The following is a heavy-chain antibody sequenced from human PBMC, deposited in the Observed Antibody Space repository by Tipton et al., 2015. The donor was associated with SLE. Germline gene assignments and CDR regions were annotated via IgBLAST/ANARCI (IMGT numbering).Heavy chain of an antibody. V-gene: IGHV3-23*01. CDR2: ISAPVGTP. Sequence: SLRLSCAASGFTFSRYALNWVRQAPGKGLEWVSSISAPVGTPYYADSVKGRFIISRDNSKNTLSLQMNSLRAEDTAIYYCVKDGYCGGDCYDLDFWGQGTLVTVSS. CDR3: VKDGYCGGDCYDLDF. CDR1: GFTFSRYA. D-gene: IGHD2-21*01. J-gene: IGHJ4*02.